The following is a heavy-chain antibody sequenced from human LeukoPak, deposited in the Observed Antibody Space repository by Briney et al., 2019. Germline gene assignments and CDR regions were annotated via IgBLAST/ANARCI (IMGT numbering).Heavy chain of an antibody. CDR3: AKERHGSGWHRVIFDY. D-gene: IGHD6-19*01. Sequence: PGGSLRLSCAASGFTFSSFAMSWVRQAPGKGLEWVSGISESAIGTYYADSVKGRFTIYRDNSKKTLYLQMKSLRADDTALYYCAKERHGSGWHRVIFDYWGQGTLVTVSS. CDR1: GFTFSSFA. V-gene: IGHV3-23*01. J-gene: IGHJ4*02. CDR2: ISESAIGT.